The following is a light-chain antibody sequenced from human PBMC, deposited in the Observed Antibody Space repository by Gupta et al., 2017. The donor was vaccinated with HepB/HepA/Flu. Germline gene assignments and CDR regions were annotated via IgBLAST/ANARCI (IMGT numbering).Light chain of an antibody. CDR2: GAS. Sequence: EIVFTQSPGTLSLSPGERATLSCRASQSVSSSYLAWYQQKPGQAPRLLIYGASSRATGIPDRFSGSASGTDFTLTISILEPEDFAVYYCQQDGSSPLTFGGGTKVEIK. CDR1: QSVSSSY. J-gene: IGKJ4*01. CDR3: QQDGSSPLT. V-gene: IGKV3-20*01.